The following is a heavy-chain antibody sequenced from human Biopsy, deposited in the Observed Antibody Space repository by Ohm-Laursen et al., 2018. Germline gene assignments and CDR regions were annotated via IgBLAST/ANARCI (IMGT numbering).Heavy chain of an antibody. J-gene: IGHJ4*02. Sequence: TLSLTCAVYGGSFSGYYWSWIRQPSGKGLEWIGEINHSGSTNYNPSLKSRVTISVDTSKNQFSLKLSSVTAADTAVYYCARGRLRAVARFDYWGQGTLVTVSS. CDR1: GGSFSGYY. V-gene: IGHV4-34*01. CDR2: INHSGST. D-gene: IGHD6-19*01. CDR3: ARGRLRAVARFDY.